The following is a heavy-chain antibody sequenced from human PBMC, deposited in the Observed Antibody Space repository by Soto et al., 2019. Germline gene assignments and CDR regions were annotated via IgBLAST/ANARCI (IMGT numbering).Heavy chain of an antibody. CDR2: HKADNSNT. V-gene: IGHV1-3*01. CDR3: TTVSSYYLPNY. CDR1: GYTFTNYA. J-gene: IGHJ4*02. Sequence: ASVQVSCEASGYTFTNYAMHWVRQAPGQRRALMGWHKADNSNTKYLQKFKGRVSITMNTSASTANQGMRSLRSKETAVYSRTTVSSYYLPNYCDQGTLATVSS. D-gene: IGHD1-26*01.